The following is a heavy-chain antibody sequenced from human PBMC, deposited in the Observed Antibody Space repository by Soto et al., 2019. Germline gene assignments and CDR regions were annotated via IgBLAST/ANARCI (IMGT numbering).Heavy chain of an antibody. J-gene: IGHJ4*02. D-gene: IGHD1-26*01. Sequence: PSETLSLTCPVSGGSISSYYLSWIRQPPGKGLEWIGYIYYSGSTNYNPSLKSRVTISVDTSKNQFSLKLSSVTAADTAVYYCARAHGSYYSPFDYWGQGTLVTVSS. CDR2: IYYSGST. CDR3: ARAHGSYYSPFDY. CDR1: GGSISSYY. V-gene: IGHV4-59*01.